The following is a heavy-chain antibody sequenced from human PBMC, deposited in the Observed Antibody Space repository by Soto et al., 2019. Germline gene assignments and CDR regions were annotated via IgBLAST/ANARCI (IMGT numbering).Heavy chain of an antibody. Sequence: GESLKISCKGSGYRFTSYWIGWVRQMPGKGLEWMGIIYPGDSDTRYSPSFQGQVTISADKSISTAYLQWSSLKASDTAMYYCARKRITMVRGANAADYWGQGTLVTVSS. V-gene: IGHV5-51*01. CDR2: IYPGDSDT. D-gene: IGHD3-10*01. CDR3: ARKRITMVRGANAADY. J-gene: IGHJ4*02. CDR1: GYRFTSYW.